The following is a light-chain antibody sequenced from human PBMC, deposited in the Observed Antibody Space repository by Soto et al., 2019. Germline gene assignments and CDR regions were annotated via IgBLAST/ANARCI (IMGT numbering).Light chain of an antibody. V-gene: IGKV3-11*01. CDR1: QSVSSH. J-gene: IGKJ2*03. CDR3: QQRTNWQHS. CDR2: GAS. Sequence: EIVLTQSPATLSLSPGERATLSCRASQSVSSHLAWYQQKPGQAPRLLIYGASNRASGLPARFSGSGSGTDLPLTISPLEPEDFAVYYWQQRTNWQHSFGQGTKREIK.